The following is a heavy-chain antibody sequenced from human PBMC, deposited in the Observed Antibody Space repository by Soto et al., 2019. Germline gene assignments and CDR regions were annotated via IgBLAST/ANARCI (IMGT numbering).Heavy chain of an antibody. CDR1: GFTFSRSA. V-gene: IGHV3-30-3*01. CDR3: VRDPHSGNYERDY. Sequence: QVQLVESGGGVVQPGRSLRLSCAASGFTFSRSAFHWVRQAPGKGLEWVALITSDGSNINHADSVKGRFTISRDNSKNTLSLQMSSLRAEDTAVYYCVRDPHSGNYERDYWGQGTQVIVSS. CDR2: ITSDGSNI. D-gene: IGHD1-26*01. J-gene: IGHJ4*02.